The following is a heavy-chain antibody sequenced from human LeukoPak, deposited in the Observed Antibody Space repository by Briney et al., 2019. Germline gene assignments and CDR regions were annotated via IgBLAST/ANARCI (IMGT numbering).Heavy chain of an antibody. CDR2: INHSGST. CDR3: ARGPGIVVVISQLFDY. D-gene: IGHD3-22*01. J-gene: IGHJ4*02. Sequence: SETLSLTCAVYGGSFSSYYWSWIRQPPGKGLEWIGEINHSGSTNYNPSLKSRVTISVDTSKNQFSLKLSSVTAADTAVYYCARGPGIVVVISQLFDYWGQGTLVTVSS. CDR1: GGSFSSYY. V-gene: IGHV4-34*01.